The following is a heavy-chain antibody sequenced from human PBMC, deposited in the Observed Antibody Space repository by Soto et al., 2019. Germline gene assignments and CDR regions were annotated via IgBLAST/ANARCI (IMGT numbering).Heavy chain of an antibody. Sequence: QVQLVQSGAEVKKPGSSVKVSCKASGGTFSSYTISWVRQAPGQGLEWMGRIIPILGIANYAQKFQGRVTITADKXTXTXXMEPSSLRSEDTAVYYWAHGRWEESRDGCRGGFDPWGQGTLVTVSS. CDR3: AHGRWEESRDGCRGGFDP. CDR1: GGTFSSYT. J-gene: IGHJ5*02. CDR2: IIPILGIA. D-gene: IGHD1-26*01. V-gene: IGHV1-69*02.